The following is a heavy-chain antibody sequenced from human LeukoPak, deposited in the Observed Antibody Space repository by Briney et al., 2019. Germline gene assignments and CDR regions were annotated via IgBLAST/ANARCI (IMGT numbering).Heavy chain of an antibody. CDR3: ARAKHEYGDPGVGY. Sequence: PGGSLRLSCAASGFTFNNYGMHWVRQAPGKGLEWVALIWFDGSNKYYADSVKGRFTISRDNVKNSLYLQMNSLRAEDTAVYYCARAKHEYGDPGVGYWGQGTLVTVSS. CDR1: GFTFNNYG. D-gene: IGHD4-17*01. V-gene: IGHV3-33*01. CDR2: IWFDGSNK. J-gene: IGHJ4*02.